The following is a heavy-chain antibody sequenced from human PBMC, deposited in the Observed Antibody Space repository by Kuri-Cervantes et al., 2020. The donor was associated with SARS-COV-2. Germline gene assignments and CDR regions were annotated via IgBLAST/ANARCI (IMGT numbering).Heavy chain of an antibody. CDR1: GFTFSSYG. J-gene: IGHJ6*02. V-gene: IGHV3-30*18. Sequence: GESLKISCAASGFTFSSYGMHWVRQAPGKGLEWMAVISYDGSNKYYADSVKGRFTIPRDNSKNTLYLQMNSLRAEDTAVYYCAKGLGYYYGMDVWGQGTTVTVSS. D-gene: IGHD6-6*01. CDR2: ISYDGSNK. CDR3: AKGLGYYYGMDV.